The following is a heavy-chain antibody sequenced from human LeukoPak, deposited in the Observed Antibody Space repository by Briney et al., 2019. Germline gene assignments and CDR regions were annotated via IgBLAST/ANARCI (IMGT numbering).Heavy chain of an antibody. V-gene: IGHV1-2*02. J-gene: IGHJ5*02. CDR1: GGTFSSYA. CDR2: INPNSGGT. D-gene: IGHD6-25*01. Sequence: ASVKVSCKASGGTFSSYAISWVRQAPGQGLEWMGWINPNSGGTNYAQKFQGRVTMTRDTSISTAYMELSRLRSDDTAVYYCARGPGIAAGKWFDPWGQGTLVTVSS. CDR3: ARGPGIAAGKWFDP.